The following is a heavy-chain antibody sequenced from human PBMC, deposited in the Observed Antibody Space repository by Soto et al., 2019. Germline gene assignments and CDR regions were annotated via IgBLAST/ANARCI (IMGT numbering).Heavy chain of an antibody. CDR2: IYSGGST. CDR3: ASAGDYGDYVSGVGAFDI. D-gene: IGHD4-17*01. V-gene: IGHV3-66*01. Sequence: GGSLRLSCAASGFTVSSNYMSWVRQAPGKGLEWVSVIYSGGSTYYADSVKGRFTISRDNSKNTLYLQMNSLRAEDTAVYYCASAGDYGDYVSGVGAFDIWGQGTMVTVSS. CDR1: GFTVSSNY. J-gene: IGHJ3*02.